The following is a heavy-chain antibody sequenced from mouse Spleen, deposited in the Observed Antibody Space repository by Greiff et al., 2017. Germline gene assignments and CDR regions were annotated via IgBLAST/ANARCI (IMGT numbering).Heavy chain of an antibody. Sequence: EVQLQESGGGLVKRGGSLKLSCAASGFTFSSYAMSWVRQTPEKRLEWVATISSGGGNTYYPDSVKGRFTISRDNAKNTLYLQMSSLKSEDTAMYYCARRGGYDGRGYFDYWGQGTTLTVSS. CDR1: GFTFSSYA. CDR3: ARRGGYDGRGYFDY. J-gene: IGHJ2*01. V-gene: IGHV5-9-3*01. CDR2: ISSGGGNT. D-gene: IGHD2-2*01.